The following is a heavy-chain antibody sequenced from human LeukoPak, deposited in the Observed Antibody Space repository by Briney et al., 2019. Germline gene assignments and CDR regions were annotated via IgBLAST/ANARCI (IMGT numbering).Heavy chain of an antibody. Sequence: SETLSLTCAVYGGSFSGYYWSWIRQPPGKGLEWIGEINHSGSTNYNPSLKSRVTISVDTSKNQFSLKLSSVTAADTAVYYCARGGRFTVTTPSFDYWGQGTLVTVSS. CDR1: GGSFSGYY. D-gene: IGHD4-11*01. CDR2: INHSGST. V-gene: IGHV4-34*01. CDR3: ARGGRFTVTTPSFDY. J-gene: IGHJ4*02.